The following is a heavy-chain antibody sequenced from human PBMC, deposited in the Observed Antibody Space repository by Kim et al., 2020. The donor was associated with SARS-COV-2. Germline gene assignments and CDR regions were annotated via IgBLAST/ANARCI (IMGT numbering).Heavy chain of an antibody. CDR1: GFTFSKFG. CDR3: AKGGVHGDYIHDAFDI. D-gene: IGHD4-17*01. Sequence: GGSLRLSCAASGFTFSKFGMHWVRQAPGKGLEWVAVISYDGYNKYYGDSVQGRFTISRDSSKNNLYLQMNGLRTEDTAVYYCAKGGVHGDYIHDAFDIWGQGIMVTVSS. V-gene: IGHV3-30*18. CDR2: ISYDGYNK. J-gene: IGHJ3*02.